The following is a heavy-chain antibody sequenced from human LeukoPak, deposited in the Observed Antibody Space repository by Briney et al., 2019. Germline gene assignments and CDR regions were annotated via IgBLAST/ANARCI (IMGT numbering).Heavy chain of an antibody. D-gene: IGHD6-13*01. V-gene: IGHV4-4*07. CDR3: ARDRQDSSSWGDFDY. CDR1: GGSISSYY. Sequence: SETLSLTCTVSGGSISSYYWSWIRQPAGKGLEWIGRIYTSGSTNYNPSLKSRVTMSVDTSKSQFSLKLRSVTAADTAVYYCARDRQDSSSWGDFDYWGQGTLVTVSS. CDR2: IYTSGST. J-gene: IGHJ4*02.